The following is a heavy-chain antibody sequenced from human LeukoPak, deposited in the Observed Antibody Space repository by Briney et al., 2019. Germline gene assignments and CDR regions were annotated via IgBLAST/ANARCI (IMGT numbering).Heavy chain of an antibody. CDR2: ISSSSGTV. D-gene: IGHD5-24*01. V-gene: IGHV3-48*04. CDR1: GFTFSSYS. CDR3: ASSRANYDY. J-gene: IGHJ4*02. Sequence: GGSLRLSCAASGFTFSSYSMNRVRQAPGKGLEWISYISSSSGTVYYADSVKGRFTISRDNAKNSLYLQMNSLRAEDTAVYYCASSRANYDYWGQGTLVTVSS.